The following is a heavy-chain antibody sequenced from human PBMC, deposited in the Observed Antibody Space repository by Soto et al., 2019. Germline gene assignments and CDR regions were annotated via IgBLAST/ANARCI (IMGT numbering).Heavy chain of an antibody. CDR1: GGTFSSYA. D-gene: IGHD3-22*01. CDR3: ARAHADYDSSGYYLMGVVAFDI. V-gene: IGHV1-69*12. J-gene: IGHJ3*02. CDR2: IIPIFGTA. Sequence: QVQLVQSGAEVKKPGSSVKVSCKASGGTFSSYAISWVRQAPGQGLEWMGGIIPIFGTANYAQKFQGRVTITADESTSTAYMELSSLRSEDTAVYYCARAHADYDSSGYYLMGVVAFDIWGQGTMVTVSS.